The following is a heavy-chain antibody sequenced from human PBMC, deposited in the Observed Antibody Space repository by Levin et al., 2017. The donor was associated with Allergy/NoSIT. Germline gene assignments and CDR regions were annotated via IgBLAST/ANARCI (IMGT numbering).Heavy chain of an antibody. CDR2: IASGGTPT. Sequence: LSLTCAASGFTFNTYAMTWVRPAPGKGLEWVSVIASGGTPTYYADSVKGRFTISRDNSKNTLSLQMNSLRVEDTALYYCAKGGLRSSPLDYWGQGTQVTVSS. CDR3: AKGGLRSSPLDY. V-gene: IGHV3-23*01. D-gene: IGHD1-26*01. J-gene: IGHJ4*02. CDR1: GFTFNTYA.